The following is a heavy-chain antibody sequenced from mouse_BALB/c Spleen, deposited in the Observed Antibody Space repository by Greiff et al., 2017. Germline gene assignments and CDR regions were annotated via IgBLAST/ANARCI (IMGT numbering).Heavy chain of an antibody. V-gene: IGHV5-6-5*01. CDR1: GFTFSSYA. CDR3: AREGDGSSYYYAMDY. Sequence: EVKLMESGGGLVQPGGSLKLSCAASGFTFSSYAMSWVRQTPEKRLEWVASISSGGSTYYPDSVKGRFTISRDNARNILYLQMSSLRSEDTAMYYCAREGDGSSYYYAMDYWGQGTSVTVSS. J-gene: IGHJ4*01. D-gene: IGHD1-1*01. CDR2: ISSGGST.